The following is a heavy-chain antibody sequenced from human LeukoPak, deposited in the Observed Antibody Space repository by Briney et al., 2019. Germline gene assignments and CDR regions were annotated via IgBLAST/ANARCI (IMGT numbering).Heavy chain of an antibody. Sequence: PRGSLRLSCAASGFIVSRNYMGWVRQAPGKGLEWVSALSSKYETYYADSVKGRFTISRDNSENTLYLQMNALRAEDTALYYCYGIHLGDSFDIWGRGTMVIVFS. D-gene: IGHD3-16*01. CDR1: GFIVSRNY. J-gene: IGHJ3*02. V-gene: IGHV3-53*01. CDR3: YGIHLGDSFDI. CDR2: LSSKYET.